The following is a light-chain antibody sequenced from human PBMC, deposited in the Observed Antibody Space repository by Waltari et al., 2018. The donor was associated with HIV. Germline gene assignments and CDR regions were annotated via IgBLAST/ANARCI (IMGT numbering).Light chain of an antibody. V-gene: IGKV1-5*03. CDR3: QEYNSYSSNT. CDR1: PSISTW. J-gene: IGKJ5*01. CDR2: QAS. Sequence: DIQMTQSPSTLYASVGDTVTITCRASPSISTWLAWYQQKPGIAPKLLIDQASSVESGVPSRFSGSGSGTEFTLTITSLQPDDFATYFCQEYNSYSSNTFGQGTRLQMK.